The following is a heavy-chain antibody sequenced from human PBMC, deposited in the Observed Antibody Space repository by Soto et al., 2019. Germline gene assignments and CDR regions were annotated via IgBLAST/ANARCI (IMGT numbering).Heavy chain of an antibody. D-gene: IGHD3-22*01. Sequence: SEILSLTCTVSGGSISSGGYYWSWIRQHPGKGLEWIGYIYYSGSTYYNPSLKSRVTISVDTSKNQFSLKLSSVTAADTAVYYCARGAYYYDSSGYYCDYWGQGTLVTVSS. J-gene: IGHJ4*02. CDR3: ARGAYYYDSSGYYCDY. CDR1: GGSISSGGYY. CDR2: IYYSGST. V-gene: IGHV4-31*03.